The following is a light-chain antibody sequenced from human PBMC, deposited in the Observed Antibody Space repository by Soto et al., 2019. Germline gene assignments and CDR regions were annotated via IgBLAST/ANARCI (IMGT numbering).Light chain of an antibody. CDR3: QKYNSAPTWT. Sequence: DIQMTQSPSSLSASVGDRVTITCRAAQDISNYLAWYQQKPGKVPKLLIYAASTLQSGVPSRFRGSGSGTDFTLTISSLQPDDVATYYCQKYNSAPTWTFGQGTKVEIK. V-gene: IGKV1-27*01. CDR1: QDISNY. J-gene: IGKJ1*01. CDR2: AAS.